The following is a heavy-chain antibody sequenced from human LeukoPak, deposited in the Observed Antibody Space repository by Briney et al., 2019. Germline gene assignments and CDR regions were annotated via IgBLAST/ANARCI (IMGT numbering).Heavy chain of an antibody. J-gene: IGHJ4*02. V-gene: IGHV1-2*02. CDR2: INPNSSGT. D-gene: IGHD4-17*01. CDR1: GYTFTCYY. Sequence: ASVRVSCKASGYTFTCYYMHWVRQAPGQGLEWMGWINPNSSGTDYAQKFQGRVTMTRDTSISTAYMELSRLRSDDTAVYYCARGGDLEFDYWGQGTLVTVSS. CDR3: ARGGDLEFDY.